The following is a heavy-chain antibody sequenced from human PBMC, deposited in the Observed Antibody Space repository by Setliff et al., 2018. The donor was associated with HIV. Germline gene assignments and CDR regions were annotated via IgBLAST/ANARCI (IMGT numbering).Heavy chain of an antibody. Sequence: SGPTLVNPTQTLTLTCTFSGLSLSTSGVGVGWIRQSPGKALEWLAFIYWNNNKHYSTSLKSRLTVTKDTSKNREVFTMTNMDPVDTATYYCAYSGRQLRGPYFDFWAQGTPVTAPQ. J-gene: IGHJ4*02. V-gene: IGHV2-5*01. CDR3: AYSGRQLRGPYFDF. CDR1: GLSLSTSGVG. D-gene: IGHD1-1*01. CDR2: IYWNNNK.